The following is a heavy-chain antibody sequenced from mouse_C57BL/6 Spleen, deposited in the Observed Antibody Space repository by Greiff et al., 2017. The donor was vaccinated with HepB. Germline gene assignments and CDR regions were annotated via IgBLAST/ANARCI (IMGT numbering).Heavy chain of an antibody. D-gene: IGHD1-1*01. J-gene: IGHJ2*01. Sequence: VQLQQSGPELVKPGASVKISCKASGYSFTSYYIHWVKQRPGQGLEWIGWIYPGSGNTKYNEKFKGKATLTADTSSSTAYMQLSSLTSEDSAVYYCARGYGSSYALHFDYWGQGTTLTVSS. V-gene: IGHV1-66*01. CDR3: ARGYGSSYALHFDY. CDR2: IYPGSGNT. CDR1: GYSFTSYY.